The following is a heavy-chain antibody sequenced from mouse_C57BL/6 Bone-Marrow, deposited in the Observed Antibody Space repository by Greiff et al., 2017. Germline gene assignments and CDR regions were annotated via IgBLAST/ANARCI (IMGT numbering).Heavy chain of an antibody. V-gene: IGHV3-6*01. J-gene: IGHJ2*01. CDR3: ARDREGYDGRVDY. CDR2: ISYDGSN. Sequence: DVKLVESGPGLVKPSQSLSLTCSVTGYSITSGYYWNWIRQFPGNKLEWMGYISYDGSNNYNPSLKNRISITRDTSKNQFFLKLNSVTTEDTATYYCARDREGYDGRVDYWGQGTTLTVSS. D-gene: IGHD2-2*01. CDR1: GYSITSGYY.